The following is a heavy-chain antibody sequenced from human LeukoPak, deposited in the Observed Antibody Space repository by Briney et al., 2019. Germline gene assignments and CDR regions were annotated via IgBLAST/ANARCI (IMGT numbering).Heavy chain of an antibody. CDR1: GGSFSGYY. D-gene: IGHD2-21*01. V-gene: IGHV4-34*01. J-gene: IGHJ4*02. Sequence: SETLSLTCAVYGGSFSGYYWSWIRQPPGKGLEWIGEINHSGSTNYNPSLKSRVTISVDTSKNQFSLKLSSVTAADTAVYYCARGPGVKRFDYWGQGTLVTVSS. CDR2: INHSGST. CDR3: ARGPGVKRFDY.